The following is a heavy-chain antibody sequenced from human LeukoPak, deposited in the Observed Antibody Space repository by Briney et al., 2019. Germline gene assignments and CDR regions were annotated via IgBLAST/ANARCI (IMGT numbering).Heavy chain of an antibody. CDR3: ARDEVDNVEPYSSSSGSENDY. Sequence: PGGSLRLSCAASGFTFSSYSMNWVRQAPVKGLEWVSSISSSSSYIYYADSVKGRFTISRDNAKNSLYLQMNSLRAEDTAVYYCARDEVDNVEPYSSSSGSENDYWGQGTLVTVSS. CDR2: ISSSSSYI. V-gene: IGHV3-21*01. CDR1: GFTFSSYS. J-gene: IGHJ4*02. D-gene: IGHD6-6*01.